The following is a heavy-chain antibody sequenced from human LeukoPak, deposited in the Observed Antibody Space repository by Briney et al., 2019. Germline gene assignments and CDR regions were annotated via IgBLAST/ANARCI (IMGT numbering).Heavy chain of an antibody. D-gene: IGHD6-25*01. CDR1: GGSVTSTNW. V-gene: IGHV3-74*01. CDR3: ARDLGGPDDY. CDR2: IKSDESST. J-gene: IGHJ4*02. Sequence: PSGTLSLTCGVSGGSVTSTNWWTWVRQPPGKGLVWVSRIKSDESSTFYADSVKGRFAISRDNAKNTLYLQMNSLRAEDTAVYYRARDLGGPDDYWGLGTLVTVSS.